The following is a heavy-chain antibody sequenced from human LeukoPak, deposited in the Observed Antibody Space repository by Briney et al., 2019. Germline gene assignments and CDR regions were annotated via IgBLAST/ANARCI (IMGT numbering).Heavy chain of an antibody. D-gene: IGHD5-24*01. V-gene: IGHV3-74*03. Sequence: GGSLRLSCAASGFTFSRYWMHWVRQAPGKGLMWVSRISPDGSTTLYADSVKGRFTISRDNAKNMVYLQMNSLRDEDTAVYYCARDRDGPDYWGRGTLVTVSS. CDR3: ARDRDGPDY. J-gene: IGHJ4*02. CDR1: GFTFSRYW. CDR2: ISPDGSTT.